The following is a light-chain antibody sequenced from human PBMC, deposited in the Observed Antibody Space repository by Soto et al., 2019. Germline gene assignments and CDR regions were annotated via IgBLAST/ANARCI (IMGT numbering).Light chain of an antibody. CDR3: QKFNSVPA. CDR2: AAT. V-gene: IGKV1-27*01. J-gene: IGKJ4*01. CDR1: QGINNY. Sequence: DVQLTQSPSSLPASVGDRVTITCRASQGINNYLPWYQQKPGKVPNIPIYAATTLQSGVPSRFSARGSGTNSALTISRLQPEDGATYYCQKFNSVPAFGGGAQVEI.